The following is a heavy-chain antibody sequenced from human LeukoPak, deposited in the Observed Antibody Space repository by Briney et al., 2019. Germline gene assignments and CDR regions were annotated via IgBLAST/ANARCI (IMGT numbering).Heavy chain of an antibody. CDR1: GFTFSSYW. V-gene: IGHV3-74*01. CDR3: ARAPGLRIAVAGNFDY. J-gene: IGHJ4*02. Sequence: GGSLRLSCEASGFTFSSYWMHWVRQAPGKGLLWFSRIISDGSSTSYADSVKGRFTISRDNAKNTLYLQMNSLRAEDTAVYYCARAPGLRIAVAGNFDYWGQGTLVTVSS. D-gene: IGHD6-19*01. CDR2: IISDGSST.